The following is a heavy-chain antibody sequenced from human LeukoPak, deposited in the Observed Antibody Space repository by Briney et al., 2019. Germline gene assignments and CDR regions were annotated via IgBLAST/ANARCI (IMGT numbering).Heavy chain of an antibody. V-gene: IGHV4-4*07. CDR1: GGSFSGYY. CDR3: ARDRYGGWYSGFDY. J-gene: IGHJ4*02. Sequence: PSETLSLTCAVYGGSFSGYYWSWIRQPAGKGLEWIGRIYTSGSTNYNPSLKSRVTMSVDTSKNQFSLKLSSVTAADTAVYYCARDRYGGWYSGFDYWGQGTLVTVSS. D-gene: IGHD1-26*01. CDR2: IYTSGST.